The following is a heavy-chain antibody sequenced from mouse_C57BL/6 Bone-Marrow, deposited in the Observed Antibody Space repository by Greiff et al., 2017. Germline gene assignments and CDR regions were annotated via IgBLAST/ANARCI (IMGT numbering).Heavy chain of an antibody. CDR2: IYPRSGNT. Sequence: QVQLQQSGAELARPGASVKLSCKASGYTFTSYGISWVKQRTGQGLEWIGEIYPRSGNTYYNEKFKGKATLTADKSSSTAYMELRSLTSEDSAVYVCAREAYYYGSSLGFSYWGQGTLVTVSA. CDR1: GYTFTSYG. V-gene: IGHV1-81*01. CDR3: AREAYYYGSSLGFSY. D-gene: IGHD1-1*01. J-gene: IGHJ3*01.